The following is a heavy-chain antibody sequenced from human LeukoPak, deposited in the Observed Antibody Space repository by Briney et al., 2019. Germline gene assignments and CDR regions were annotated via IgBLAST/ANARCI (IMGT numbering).Heavy chain of an antibody. CDR3: ATPKRYSGSYYLSD. D-gene: IGHD1-26*01. CDR2: IYYSGTT. CDR1: GGSLSSSSYY. J-gene: IGHJ4*02. Sequence: SETLSLTCTVSGGSLSSSSYYWGWIRQPPGKGLEWIGSIYYSGTTYYNPSLKSRVTISVDTSKNQFSLKLSSVTAADTAVYYCATPKRYSGSYYLSDWGQGTLVTVSS. V-gene: IGHV4-39*01.